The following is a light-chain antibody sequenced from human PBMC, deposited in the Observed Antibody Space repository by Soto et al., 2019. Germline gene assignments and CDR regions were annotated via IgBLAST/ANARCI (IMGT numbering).Light chain of an antibody. CDR2: DAS. Sequence: EIVMTQSPATLSVSPGERATLSCRASQSVSNQLAWYQQKPGQAPRLLIYDASRRVTGIPPRFSGSGSGTDFTLTLSSLQSEDFAVYYCQQYNNWPPWTFGQGTKVDIK. CDR1: QSVSNQ. J-gene: IGKJ1*01. CDR3: QQYNNWPPWT. V-gene: IGKV3D-15*01.